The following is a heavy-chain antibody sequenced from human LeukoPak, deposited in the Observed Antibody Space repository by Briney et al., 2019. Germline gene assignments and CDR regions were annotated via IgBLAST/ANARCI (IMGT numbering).Heavy chain of an antibody. Sequence: SETLSLTCTVSGGSIRSGSYYWSWNRQPAGKGLEWTGRIYTSGSTNYNPSLKSRVTISVDTSKNQFSLKLSSVTAADTAVYYCARAGWTIDGWFDPWGQGTLVTVSS. J-gene: IGHJ5*02. D-gene: IGHD3/OR15-3a*01. CDR3: ARAGWTIDGWFDP. V-gene: IGHV4-61*02. CDR1: GGSIRSGSYY. CDR2: IYTSGST.